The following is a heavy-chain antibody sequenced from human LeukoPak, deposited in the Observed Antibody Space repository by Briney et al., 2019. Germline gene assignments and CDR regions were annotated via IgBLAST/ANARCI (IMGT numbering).Heavy chain of an antibody. D-gene: IGHD1-26*01. CDR2: INPNSGGT. CDR3: AIVGGAATFDY. V-gene: IGHV1-2*06. Sequence: ASVKVSCKASGYAFTGYYIHWVRQAPGQGLEWMGRINPNSGGTNYAQNFQGRVTMTGDTSISTAYMELTRLRSDDTAVYYCAIVGGAATFDYWGQGTLVTVSS. CDR1: GYAFTGYY. J-gene: IGHJ4*02.